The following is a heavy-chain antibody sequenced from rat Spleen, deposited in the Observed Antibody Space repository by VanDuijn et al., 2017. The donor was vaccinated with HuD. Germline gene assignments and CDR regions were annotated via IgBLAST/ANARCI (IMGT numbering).Heavy chain of an antibody. V-gene: IGHV5-29*01. CDR3: AKGGAGGYYFDY. CDR2: ISYGDTSGHSST. Sequence: EVQLVESGGGLVQPGRSLKLSCAASGFTFSDYGMAWVRQAPTKGLEWVATISYGDTSGHSSTYYRDSVKGRFTISRDNAKSSLYLQMDSLRSEDTSTYYCAKGGAGGYYFDYWGQGVMVTVSS. CDR1: GFTFSDYG. J-gene: IGHJ2*01. D-gene: IGHD4-3*01.